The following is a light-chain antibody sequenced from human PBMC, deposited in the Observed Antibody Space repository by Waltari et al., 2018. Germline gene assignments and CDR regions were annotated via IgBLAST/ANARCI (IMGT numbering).Light chain of an antibody. Sequence: QSALTQPPSASGSPGQSVTISCPGTSSDVGGYNYVSLYQQYPGRAPKLMIYEVTKRPSGVPDRFSGSKSGNTASLTVSGLQADDEADYYCSSYAGSNNYWVFGGGTTLTVL. J-gene: IGLJ3*02. CDR3: SSYAGSNNYWV. CDR1: SSDVGGYNY. CDR2: EVT. V-gene: IGLV2-8*01.